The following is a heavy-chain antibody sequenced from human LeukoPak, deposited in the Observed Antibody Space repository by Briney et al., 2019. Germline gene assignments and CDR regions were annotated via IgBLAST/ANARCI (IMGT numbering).Heavy chain of an antibody. J-gene: IGHJ4*02. CDR2: IYYTGKN. D-gene: IGHD6-19*01. V-gene: IGHV4-59*08. Sequence: PSETLSLICAVSGGSINSHYWGWIRQPPGKGLQWIGDIYYTGKNNYNPSLKSRVTISLDTSKDHLSLNLTSVLAADTAIYYCVRRDTGWNYFDYWGQGILVTVSS. CDR1: GGSINSHY. CDR3: VRRDTGWNYFDY.